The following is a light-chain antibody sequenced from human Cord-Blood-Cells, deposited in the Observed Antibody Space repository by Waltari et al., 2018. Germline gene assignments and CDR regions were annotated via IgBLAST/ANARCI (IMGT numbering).Light chain of an antibody. CDR1: SSNIGAGYD. J-gene: IGLJ2*01. CDR3: QSYDSSLSGSV. V-gene: IGLV1-40*01. Sequence: QSVLTLPPSVSGAPGLRVTISCTGSSSNIGAGYDVHWYQQLPGTAPKLLIYGNSNRPSGVPDRFSGSKSGTSASLAITGLQAEDEADYYCQSYDSSLSGSVFGGGTKLTVL. CDR2: GNS.